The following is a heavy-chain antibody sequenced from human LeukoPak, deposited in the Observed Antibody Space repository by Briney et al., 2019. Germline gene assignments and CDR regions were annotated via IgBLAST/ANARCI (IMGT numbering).Heavy chain of an antibody. J-gene: IGHJ4*02. CDR2: ISGSGGGT. Sequence: GGSLRLSCAASGFSFSGCAMSWVPQAPGKGLKRVSAISGSGGGTYYADSVKGRFTISIDNSKITLYLQMNSLRAEDKAVYYCTKEPNYAFWSGYSPSLDQCGQGTVVSVAS. D-gene: IGHD3-3*01. CDR3: TKEPNYAFWSGYSPSLDQ. V-gene: IGHV3-23*01. CDR1: GFSFSGCA.